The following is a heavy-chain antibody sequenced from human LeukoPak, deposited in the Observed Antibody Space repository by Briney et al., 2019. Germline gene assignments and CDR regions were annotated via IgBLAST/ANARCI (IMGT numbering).Heavy chain of an antibody. CDR2: ISYDGSNK. V-gene: IGHV3-30-3*01. CDR3: AREAPGGATFDY. Sequence: PGGSLRLSCAASGFTFSSYAMHWVRQAPGKGLEWVAVISYDGSNKYYADSVKGRFTISRDNSKSTLYLQMNSLRAEDTAVYYCAREAPGGATFDYWGQGTLVTVSS. J-gene: IGHJ4*02. CDR1: GFTFSSYA. D-gene: IGHD1-26*01.